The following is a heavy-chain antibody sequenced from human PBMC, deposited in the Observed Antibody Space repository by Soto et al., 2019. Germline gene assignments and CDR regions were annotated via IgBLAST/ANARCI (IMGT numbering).Heavy chain of an antibody. Sequence: QVQLVESGGGVVQPGRSLRLSCAASGLSFSSYGMHWVRQAPGKGLEWVTVISYDGSNKFYADSVKGRFTISRDNSKNTMYFQMNSLRAQDTAVYYCANTEGQWLVLAAPLDYYYGMDVWGQGTTVTVSS. J-gene: IGHJ6*02. CDR3: ANTEGQWLVLAAPLDYYYGMDV. CDR1: GLSFSSYG. CDR2: ISYDGSNK. D-gene: IGHD6-19*01. V-gene: IGHV3-30*18.